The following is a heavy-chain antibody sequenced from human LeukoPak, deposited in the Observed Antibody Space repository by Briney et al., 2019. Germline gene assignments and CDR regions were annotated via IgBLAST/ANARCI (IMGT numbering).Heavy chain of an antibody. J-gene: IGHJ5*02. CDR3: ASADSTLFDP. Sequence: SQTLSLTCTVSGGSISSGDYYWSWIRQLPGRGLEWIGYIYYSGSTYYNPSLKSRVTISVDTSKNQFSLKLSSVTAADTAVYYCASADSTLFDPWGQGTLVTVSS. CDR2: IYYSGST. V-gene: IGHV4-31*03. D-gene: IGHD3-22*01. CDR1: GGSISSGDYY.